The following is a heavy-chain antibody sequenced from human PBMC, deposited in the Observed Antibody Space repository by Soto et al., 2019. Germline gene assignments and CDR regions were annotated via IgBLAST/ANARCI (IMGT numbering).Heavy chain of an antibody. D-gene: IGHD3-22*01. CDR3: ARTGYDRSGYFVEYYFDY. J-gene: IGHJ4*02. CDR2: ISNDGSNP. Sequence: QVQLVESGGGVVQPERSLRLSCAASGFTFSKYAMHWVRQARGTGLEWVAVISNDGSNPYYADSVKGRFTISRDNSKNTLYLQMNSPREEDTAVYYCARTGYDRSGYFVEYYFDYWGQGTLVTVSS. CDR1: GFTFSKYA. V-gene: IGHV3-30-3*01.